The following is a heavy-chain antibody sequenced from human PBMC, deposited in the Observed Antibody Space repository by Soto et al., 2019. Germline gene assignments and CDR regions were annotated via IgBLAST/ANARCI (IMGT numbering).Heavy chain of an antibody. D-gene: IGHD4-4*01. CDR3: ARCSQSKVTTLDY. Sequence: ETLALTCTVSGGSISNYYWSWIRQPPGKGLEWIGYIYYSGSTNYNPSLKSRVTISVDTSKNQFSLKLSSVTAADTAVYYCARCSQSKVTTLDYWGQGTLDTGSS. J-gene: IGHJ4*02. V-gene: IGHV4-59*08. CDR2: IYYSGST. CDR1: GGSISNYY.